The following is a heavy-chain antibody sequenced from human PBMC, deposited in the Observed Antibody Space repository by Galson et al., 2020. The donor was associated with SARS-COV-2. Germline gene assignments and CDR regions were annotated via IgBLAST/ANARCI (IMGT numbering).Heavy chain of an antibody. CDR1: GFTFSSYD. J-gene: IGHJ6*03. V-gene: IGHV3-13*01. CDR3: ARANIVVVPAAMRYYYYYYMDV. CDR2: IGTAGDT. D-gene: IGHD2-2*01. Sequence: GGSLRLSCAASGFTFSSYDMHWVRQPTGKGLEWVSAIGTAGDTYYPGSVKGRFTISRENAKNSLYLQMNSLRAGDTAVYYCARANIVVVPAAMRYYYYYYMDVWGKGTTVTVSS.